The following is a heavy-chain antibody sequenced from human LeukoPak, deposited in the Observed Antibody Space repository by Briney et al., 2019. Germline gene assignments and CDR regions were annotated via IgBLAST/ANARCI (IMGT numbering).Heavy chain of an antibody. V-gene: IGHV4-34*01. J-gene: IGHJ4*02. CDR2: VNHSGYT. D-gene: IGHD4-17*01. CDR1: GVSFSTYY. Sequence: SETLSLTCDVSGVSFSTYYWSWIRQSPEKGLEWIGEVNHSGYTNYNPSLKGRVTISVDTSKNQFSLKLSSVTAADTAVYYCASQLYGSDYWGQGTRVTVSS. CDR3: ASQLYGSDY.